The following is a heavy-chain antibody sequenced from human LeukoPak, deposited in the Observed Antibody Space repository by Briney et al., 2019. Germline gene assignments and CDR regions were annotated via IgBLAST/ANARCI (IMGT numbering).Heavy chain of an antibody. J-gene: IGHJ4*02. CDR3: ARHESSGYAFYEY. CDR2: INYSGRT. D-gene: IGHD5-12*01. Sequence: SETLSLTCTVYGGSISTYFWSWIRQLPGKGLEWIGYINYSGRTKYNPSLKSRATISVDTSKNQFSLTLSSVTAADTAVYYCARHESSGYAFYEYWGQGTLVTVSS. V-gene: IGHV4-59*08. CDR1: GGSISTYF.